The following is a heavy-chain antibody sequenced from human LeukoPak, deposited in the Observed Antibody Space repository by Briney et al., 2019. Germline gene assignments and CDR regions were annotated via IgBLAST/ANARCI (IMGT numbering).Heavy chain of an antibody. CDR1: GGPFSGYY. J-gene: IGHJ5*02. CDR3: ARGYRGVVVTANYNWFDP. CDR2: INHSGST. Sequence: SETLSLTCAVYGGPFSGYYWSWIRQPPGKGLEWIGEINHSGSTNYNPSLKSRVTISVDTSKNQFSLKLSSVTAADTAVYYCARGYRGVVVTANYNWFDPWGQGTLVTVSS. D-gene: IGHD2-21*02. V-gene: IGHV4-34*01.